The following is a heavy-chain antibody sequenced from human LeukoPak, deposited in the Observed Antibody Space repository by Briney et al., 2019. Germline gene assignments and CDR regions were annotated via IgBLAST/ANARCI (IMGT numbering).Heavy chain of an antibody. Sequence: SETLSLTCAVYGGSFSGYYWGWIRQPPGKGLEWIGEINHSGSTNYNPSLKSRVTISVDTSKNQFSLKLSSVTAADTAVYYCAREQKNWNDVGFWFDPWGQGTLVTVSS. CDR3: AREQKNWNDVGFWFDP. J-gene: IGHJ5*02. CDR2: INHSGST. D-gene: IGHD1-1*01. V-gene: IGHV4-34*01. CDR1: GGSFSGYY.